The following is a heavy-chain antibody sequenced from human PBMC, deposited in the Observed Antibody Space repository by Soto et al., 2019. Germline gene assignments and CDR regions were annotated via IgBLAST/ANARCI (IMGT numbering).Heavy chain of an antibody. J-gene: IGHJ4*02. D-gene: IGHD3-9*01. CDR1: GFPFSSYW. Sequence: GSLRLSCTASGFPFSSYWMHWVRQAPGKGLVWVSRINSDGSSITYADSVKGRFTISRDNAKNTLYLQMNSLRAEDTAVYYCARDDILIDYWGQGTLVTVSS. V-gene: IGHV3-74*01. CDR3: ARDDILIDY. CDR2: INSDGSSI.